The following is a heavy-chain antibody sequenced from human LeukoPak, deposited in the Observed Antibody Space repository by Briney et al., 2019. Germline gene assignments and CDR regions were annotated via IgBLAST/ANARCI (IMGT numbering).Heavy chain of an antibody. J-gene: IGHJ4*02. CDR3: ARVLRRYYYGSGSYYNEQFDY. V-gene: IGHV4-61*02. Sequence: SETLSLTCTVSGNSISSGDYYWSWIRQPAGKGLEWIGRIYTSGSTTYNPSLKSRVTISGDTSENQFSLRLSSVTAADTAVYYCARVLRRYYYGSGSYYNEQFDYWGQGTLVTVSS. CDR2: IYTSGST. D-gene: IGHD3-10*01. CDR1: GNSISSGDYY.